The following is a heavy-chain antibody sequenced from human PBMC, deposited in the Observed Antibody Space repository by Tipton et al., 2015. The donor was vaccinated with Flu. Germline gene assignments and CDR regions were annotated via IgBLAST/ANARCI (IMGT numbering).Heavy chain of an antibody. CDR3: AKSRCSSWYEYYFDY. CDR1: GFTFSSYA. J-gene: IGHJ4*02. Sequence: GSLRLSCAASGFTFSSYAMSWVRQAPGKGLEWVSAISGSGGSTYYADSVKGRFTISRDKSKNTLYLQMNSLRAEDTAVYYCAKSRCSSWYEYYFDYWGQGTLVTVSS. D-gene: IGHD6-13*01. CDR2: ISGSGGST. V-gene: IGHV3-23*01.